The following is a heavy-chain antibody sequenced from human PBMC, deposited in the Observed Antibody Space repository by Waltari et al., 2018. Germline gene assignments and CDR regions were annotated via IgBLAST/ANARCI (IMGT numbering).Heavy chain of an antibody. CDR1: GYTFTSYS. Sequence: QVQLVQSGAEVKKPGASVKVSCTASGYTFTSYSMPWVRQAPGQGLEWMGTINPSGGSTSYAQKFQGRVTMTRDTSTSTVYIELSSLRSEDTAVYYCARGNSGAFDIWGQGTMVTVSS. CDR3: ARGNSGAFDI. V-gene: IGHV1-46*01. D-gene: IGHD1-7*01. J-gene: IGHJ3*02. CDR2: INPSGGST.